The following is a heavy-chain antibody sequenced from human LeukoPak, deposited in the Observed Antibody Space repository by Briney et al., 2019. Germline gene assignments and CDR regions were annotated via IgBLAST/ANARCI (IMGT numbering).Heavy chain of an antibody. V-gene: IGHV3-30*18. CDR3: AKDLAYDSSGYLRD. CDR1: GFCFSSYG. CDR2: ISYDGSNK. D-gene: IGHD3-22*01. Sequence: GGSLRLSCAASGFCFSSYGMHWVRQAPGKGLEWVAVISYDGSNKYYADSVKGRFTISRDNSKNTLYLQMNSLRAEDTAVYYCAKDLAYDSSGYLRDWGQGTLVTVSS. J-gene: IGHJ4*02.